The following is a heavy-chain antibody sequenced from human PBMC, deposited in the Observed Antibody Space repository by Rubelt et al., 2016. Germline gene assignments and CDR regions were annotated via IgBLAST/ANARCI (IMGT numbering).Heavy chain of an antibody. D-gene: IGHD6-13*01. Sequence: IGYIYYSGSTNYTPSLKSRVTISVDTSKNQFSLKLSSVTAADTAVYYCARENGGIAAAGLRWFDPLGPGNPGHRLL. V-gene: IGHV4-59*01. J-gene: IGHJ5*02. CDR2: IYYSGST. CDR3: ARENGGIAAAGLRWFDP.